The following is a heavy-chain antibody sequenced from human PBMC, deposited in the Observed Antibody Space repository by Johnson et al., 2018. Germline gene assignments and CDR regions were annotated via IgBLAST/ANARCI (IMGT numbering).Heavy chain of an antibody. CDR2: ISYDGSNK. CDR1: GFTFSSYG. Sequence: QVQLVESGGGVVQPGRSLRLSCAASGFTFSSYGMHWVRQAPGKGLEWVAVISYDGSNKYSADSVKGRFTISRDNSKNTLYLQMNSLRAEDTAVYYCAKRWWGYIQHWGQGTLVTVSS. V-gene: IGHV3-30*18. CDR3: AKRWWGYIQH. J-gene: IGHJ1*01. D-gene: IGHD2-15*01.